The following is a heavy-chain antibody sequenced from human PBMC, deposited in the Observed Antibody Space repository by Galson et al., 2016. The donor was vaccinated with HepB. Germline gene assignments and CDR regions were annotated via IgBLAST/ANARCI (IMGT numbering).Heavy chain of an antibody. D-gene: IGHD6-13*01. J-gene: IGHJ1*01. Sequence: SVKVSCKASGYTFTNYGVSWVRQAPGQGLEWMGWISGNNDETKYAQNLQGRVTMTTDTSTSTGYMEQRSLRSDDTAVYYCAAGTWEFLQHWGQGTLVIVSS. V-gene: IGHV1-18*01. CDR3: AAGTWEFLQH. CDR1: GYTFTNYG. CDR2: ISGNNDET.